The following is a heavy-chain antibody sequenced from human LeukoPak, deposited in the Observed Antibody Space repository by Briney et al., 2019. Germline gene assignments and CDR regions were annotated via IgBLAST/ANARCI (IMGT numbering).Heavy chain of an antibody. Sequence: GTSLRLSCVASGFSFSNHGMHWVRQAPGKGLEWVSVIARDGGAKFYADSVKGRFTLSRDNSKNIFFLQINFLAVEDTAIYYLGREGTWGQWYFDHWGQGTPVTVSS. D-gene: IGHD6-19*01. CDR3: GREGTWGQWYFDH. V-gene: IGHV3-30*03. CDR2: IARDGGAK. CDR1: GFSFSNHG. J-gene: IGHJ4*02.